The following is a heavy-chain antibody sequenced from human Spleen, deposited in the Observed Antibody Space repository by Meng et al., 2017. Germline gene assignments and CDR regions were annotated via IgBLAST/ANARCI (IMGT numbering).Heavy chain of an antibody. CDR2: IYHSGRA. Sequence: QVPLPESGPGLVKPSGTLSLTCAVSGGSISTRDWWTWVRQPPGKGLEWIGEIYHSGRANYIPTLKSRVTISVDKSKNQFSLDLRSVIAADTAVYFCARNLVGSSLDYWGQGTLVTVSS. D-gene: IGHD1-14*01. CDR3: ARNLVGSSLDY. CDR1: GGSISTRDW. J-gene: IGHJ4*02. V-gene: IGHV4-4*02.